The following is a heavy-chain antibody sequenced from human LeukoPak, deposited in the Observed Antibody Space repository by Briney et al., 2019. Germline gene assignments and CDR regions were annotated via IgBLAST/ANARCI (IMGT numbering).Heavy chain of an antibody. CDR1: GGSFSGYY. CDR2: INHSGST. J-gene: IGHJ4*02. Sequence: SETLSLTCAVYGGSFSGYYWSWIRQPPGKGLEWIGEINHSGSTNYNPSLKSRVTISVDTSKNQFSLRLSSVTAADTAVYYCARPRGYDYDCWGQGTLVTVSS. CDR3: ARPRGYDYDC. D-gene: IGHD5-12*01. V-gene: IGHV4-34*01.